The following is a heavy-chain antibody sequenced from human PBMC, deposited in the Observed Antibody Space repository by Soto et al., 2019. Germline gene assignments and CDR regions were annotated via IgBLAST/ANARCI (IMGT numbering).Heavy chain of an antibody. D-gene: IGHD4-17*01. V-gene: IGHV1-69*13. CDR2: IIPIFGTA. CDR3: ARGKDDYGDYWYFDY. J-gene: IGHJ4*02. Sequence: AASVKVSCKASGGTFSSYAISWVRQAPGQGLKWMGGIIPIFGTANYAQKFQGRVTITADESTSTAYMELSSLRSEDTAVYYCARGKDDYGDYWYFDYWGQGTLVTVSS. CDR1: GGTFSSYA.